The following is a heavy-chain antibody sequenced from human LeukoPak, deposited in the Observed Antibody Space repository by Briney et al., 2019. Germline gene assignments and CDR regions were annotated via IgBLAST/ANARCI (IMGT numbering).Heavy chain of an antibody. Sequence: ASVKVYCKTSGYTFSVYDINWLRQVAGQGLEWMGWMNSNNGNTGYALKFQHRVTMTMNTSIDTAYMELNSLTSEDTAVYYCARRISALGTGFWFDPWGQGTQVTVSS. CDR2: MNSNNGNT. CDR1: GYTFSVYD. CDR3: ARRISALGTGFWFDP. J-gene: IGHJ5*02. V-gene: IGHV1-8*01. D-gene: IGHD6-13*01.